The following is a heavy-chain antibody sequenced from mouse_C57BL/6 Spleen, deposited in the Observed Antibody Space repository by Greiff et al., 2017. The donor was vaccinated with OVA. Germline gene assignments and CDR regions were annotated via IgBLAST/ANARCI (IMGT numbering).Heavy chain of an antibody. CDR3: AREFYGYDEKFAY. CDR1: GYTFTDYY. Sequence: EVQLQQSGPELVKPGASVKISCKASGYTFTDYYMNWVKQSHGKSLEWIGDINPNNGGTSYNQKFKGKATLTVDKSSSTAYMELRSLTSEDSADYYCAREFYGYDEKFAYWGQGTLVTVSA. CDR2: INPNNGGT. D-gene: IGHD2-2*01. J-gene: IGHJ3*01. V-gene: IGHV1-26*01.